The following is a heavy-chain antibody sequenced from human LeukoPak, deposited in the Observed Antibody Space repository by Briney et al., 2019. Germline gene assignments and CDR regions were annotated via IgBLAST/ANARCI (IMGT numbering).Heavy chain of an antibody. D-gene: IGHD5-24*01. CDR3: ARQRRDGYNLKFYYYYYMDV. CDR2: ISGSGGST. V-gene: IGHV3-23*01. J-gene: IGHJ6*03. Sequence: GGSLRLSCAASGFTFSSYAMSWVRQAPGKGLEWVSAISGSGGSTYYADSVKGRFTISRDNSKNTLYLQMNSLRAEDTAVYYCARQRRDGYNLKFYYYYYMDVWGKGTTVTVSS. CDR1: GFTFSSYA.